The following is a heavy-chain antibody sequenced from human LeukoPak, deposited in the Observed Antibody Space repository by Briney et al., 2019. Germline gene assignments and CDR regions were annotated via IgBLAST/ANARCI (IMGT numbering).Heavy chain of an antibody. J-gene: IGHJ3*02. CDR3: ARAPYCTNGVCYSMMAFDI. CDR2: IRYDGSNK. CDR1: GFTFSSYG. D-gene: IGHD2-8*01. Sequence: GGSLRLSCAASGFTFSSYGMHWVRQAPGKGLEWVAFIRYDGSNKYYADSVKGRFTISRDNSKNTLYLQMNSLRAEDTAVYYCARAPYCTNGVCYSMMAFDIWGQGTMVTVSS. V-gene: IGHV3-30*02.